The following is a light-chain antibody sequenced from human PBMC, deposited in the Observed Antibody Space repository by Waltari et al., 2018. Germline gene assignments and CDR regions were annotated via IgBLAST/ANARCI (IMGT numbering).Light chain of an antibody. CDR3: QVWEDSSDHPGV. Sequence: YGLTQPPSVSVAPGETASISCGGNDIGSQTVHWYQQKPGQAPVLVVDDETDRPSGIPERFSGSNSGNTATLTITRVEAGDEADYYCQVWEDSSDHPGVFGGGTKLTVL. J-gene: IGLJ3*02. CDR2: DET. CDR1: DIGSQT. V-gene: IGLV3-21*02.